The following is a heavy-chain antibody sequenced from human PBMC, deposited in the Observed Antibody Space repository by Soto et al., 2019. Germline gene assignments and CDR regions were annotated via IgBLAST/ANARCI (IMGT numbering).Heavy chain of an antibody. CDR3: AREQQLGNAFDI. Sequence: ASVKVSCKTSGYTFTSYYMHWVRQVPGQGLGWMGIINPSGGSTSYAQKFQGRVTMTRDTSTSTVYMELSSLRSEDTAVYYCAREQQLGNAFDIWGQGTMVTVSS. D-gene: IGHD6-13*01. CDR1: GYTFTSYY. CDR2: INPSGGST. J-gene: IGHJ3*02. V-gene: IGHV1-46*01.